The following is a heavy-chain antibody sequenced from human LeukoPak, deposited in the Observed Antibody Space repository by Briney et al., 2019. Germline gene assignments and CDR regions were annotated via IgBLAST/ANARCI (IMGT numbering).Heavy chain of an antibody. D-gene: IGHD6-19*01. V-gene: IGHV1-2*02. CDR2: INPYSGGT. CDR1: GYTFNSYY. CDR3: ATLRRSGWYIGD. J-gene: IGHJ4*02. Sequence: ASVKVSCKASGYTFNSYYIHWVRQAPGQGLEWMGWINPYSGGTNYAEKFQGRVTMTRDTSITTAYMELSSLRSDDTAIYYCATLRRSGWYIGDWGQGTLVTVSS.